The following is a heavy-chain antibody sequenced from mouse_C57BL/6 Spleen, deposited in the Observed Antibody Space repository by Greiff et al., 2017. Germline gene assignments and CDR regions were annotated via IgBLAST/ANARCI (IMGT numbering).Heavy chain of an antibody. D-gene: IGHD2-2*01. V-gene: IGHV5-9*04. J-gene: IGHJ4*01. CDR1: GFTFSSYT. CDR3: ARHRGLRGAMDY. Sequence: EVKLVESGGGLVKPGGSLKLSCAASGFTFSSYTMSWVRQTPEKRLEWVATISGGGGNTYYPDSVKGRFTISRDNAKNTLYLQMSSLRSEDTAVYYCARHRGLRGAMDYWGQGTSVTVSS. CDR2: ISGGGGNT.